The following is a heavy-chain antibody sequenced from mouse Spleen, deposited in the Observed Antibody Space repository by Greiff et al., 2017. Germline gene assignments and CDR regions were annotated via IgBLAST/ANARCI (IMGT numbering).Heavy chain of an antibody. CDR3: ARFTTFVETKGYAMDY. CDR1: GYTFTSYG. CDR2: IYPRSGNT. V-gene: IGHV1-81*01. Sequence: VKLVESGAELARPGASVKLSCKASGYTFTSYGISWVKQRTGQGLEWIGEIYPRSGNTYYNEKFKGKATLTADKSSSTAYMELRSLTSEDSAVYFCARFTTFVETKGYAMDYWGQGTSVTVSS. J-gene: IGHJ4*01. D-gene: IGHD1-1*01.